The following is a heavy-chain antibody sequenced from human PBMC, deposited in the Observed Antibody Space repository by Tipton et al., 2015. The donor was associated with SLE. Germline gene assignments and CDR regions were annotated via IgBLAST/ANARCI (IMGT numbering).Heavy chain of an antibody. V-gene: IGHV1-69*01. CDR1: GGTFSSYA. CDR3: ARQGNRNVDDAFDI. CDR2: IIPILGIA. D-gene: IGHD1-14*01. Sequence: QVQLVQSGAEVKKPGSSVKVSCKASGGTFSSYAISWVRQAPGQGLEWMGGIIPILGIANYAQKFQGRVTITTDESTSTAYMELSRLRTEDRAVYYGARQGNRNVDDAFDIWGQGTMVTVSS. J-gene: IGHJ3*02.